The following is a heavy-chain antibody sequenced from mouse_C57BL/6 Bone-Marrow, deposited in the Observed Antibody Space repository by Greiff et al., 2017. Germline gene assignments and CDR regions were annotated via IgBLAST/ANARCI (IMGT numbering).Heavy chain of an antibody. CDR3: ARRGYGRDYFDY. D-gene: IGHD1-1*01. CDR1: GYTFTNYW. V-gene: IGHV1-63*01. J-gene: IGHJ2*01. Sequence: VQLQQSGAELVRPGPSVKMSCKASGYTFTNYWIGWAKQRPGHGLEWIGDIYPGGGYTNYNEKFKGKATLTADKSSSTAYMQFSSLTSEDSAIYYCARRGYGRDYFDYWGQGTTLTVSS. CDR2: IYPGGGYT.